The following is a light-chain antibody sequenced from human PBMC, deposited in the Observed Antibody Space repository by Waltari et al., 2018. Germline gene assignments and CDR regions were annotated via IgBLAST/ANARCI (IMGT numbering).Light chain of an antibody. CDR3: GTWYDSLNGGI. J-gene: IGLJ2*01. CDR2: DNS. V-gene: IGLV1-51*01. Sequence: QSVLTQPPSVSAAPGQKVTISCSGGGFNSGRPHVSWYQQLPGPAPKLLIFDNSERPSGIPDRFSASKSGASAALDITGLQTGDEAEYYCGTWYDSLNGGIFGGGTKLTVL. CDR1: GFNSGRPH.